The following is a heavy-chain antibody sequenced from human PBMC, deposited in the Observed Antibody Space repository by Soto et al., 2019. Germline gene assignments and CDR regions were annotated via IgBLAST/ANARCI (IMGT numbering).Heavy chain of an antibody. D-gene: IGHD2-8*02. CDR2: ISYDGSNK. CDR1: GFTFGSYG. V-gene: IGHV3-30*18. CDR3: ANIRNVVYEHNAY. J-gene: IGHJ4*02. Sequence: PGGSLRLSCAASGFTFGSYGMHWVRKAPGKGLEWVAVISYDGSNKYYADSVRGRFAISRDNSNNMLYLQVNSLRAEDTAVYYCANIRNVVYEHNAYWGQGTLVTVSS.